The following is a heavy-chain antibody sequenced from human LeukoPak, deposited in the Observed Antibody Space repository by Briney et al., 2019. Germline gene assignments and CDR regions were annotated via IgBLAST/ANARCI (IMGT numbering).Heavy chain of an antibody. V-gene: IGHV4-59*08. CDR1: GGSTSRYY. Sequence: SETLSPTCTVSGGSTSRYYWSWIRQPPGKSLEWIGYIYYSGSTTYNPSLKSRVTISIDTSNNRFSLSLTSVTAADTAVYYCARLPGISAVWGQGTPVIVSS. D-gene: IGHD6-13*01. J-gene: IGHJ1*01. CDR3: ARLPGISAV. CDR2: IYYSGST.